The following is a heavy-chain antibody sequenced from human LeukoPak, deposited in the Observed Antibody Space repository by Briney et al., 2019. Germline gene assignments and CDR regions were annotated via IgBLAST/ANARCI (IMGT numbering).Heavy chain of an antibody. D-gene: IGHD5-18*01. J-gene: IGHJ4*02. Sequence: GASVKVSCKASGYTFTSYGISWVRQARGQGLEWMGWISAYNGNTNCAQKLQGRVTMTTDTSTSTAYMELRSLRSDDTAVYYCARDRAGYSYGPTWPIDYWGQGTLVTVSS. CDR2: ISAYNGNT. CDR3: ARDRAGYSYGPTWPIDY. CDR1: GYTFTSYG. V-gene: IGHV1-18*04.